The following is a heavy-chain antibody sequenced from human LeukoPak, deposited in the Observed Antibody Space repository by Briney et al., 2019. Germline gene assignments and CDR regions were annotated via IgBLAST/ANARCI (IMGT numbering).Heavy chain of an antibody. CDR1: GFTFSHYA. Sequence: GGSLRLSCAASGFTFSHYAMNWVRQAPGKGLEWVSGISGSGGSTFYADSVKGRFTISRVNSKNTLYLQMTSLRADDTAVFYCAKEGAEYNLNAWGQGTLVTVSS. V-gene: IGHV3-23*01. D-gene: IGHD1-1*01. CDR2: ISGSGGST. CDR3: AKEGAEYNLNA. J-gene: IGHJ5*02.